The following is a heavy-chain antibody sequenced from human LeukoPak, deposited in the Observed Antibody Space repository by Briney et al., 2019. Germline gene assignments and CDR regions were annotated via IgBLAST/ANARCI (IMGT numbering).Heavy chain of an antibody. CDR3: ARVVYDYVWGSYRPSYFDS. Sequence: PSETLSLTCTVSGGSISSTSYYWGWIRQPPGKGLEWIGSMYYSGSTYYNPSLKSRVTLSVDTSKNQFSLKLSSVTAADTAVYYCARVVYDYVWGSYRPSYFDSWGQGTQVTVSS. D-gene: IGHD3-16*02. CDR1: GGSISSTSYY. V-gene: IGHV4-39*07. J-gene: IGHJ4*02. CDR2: MYYSGST.